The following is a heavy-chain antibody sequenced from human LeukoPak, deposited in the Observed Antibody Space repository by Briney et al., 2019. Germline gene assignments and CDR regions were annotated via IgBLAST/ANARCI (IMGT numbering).Heavy chain of an antibody. V-gene: IGHV1-69*05. Sequence: ASVKVSCKASGGTFSSYAISWVRQAPGQGLEWMGRIIPIFGTANYAQKFQGRVTITTDESTSTAYMELSGLRSEDTAVYYCARESTGYSSGWLYWGQGTLVTVSS. J-gene: IGHJ4*02. CDR2: IIPIFGTA. CDR1: GGTFSSYA. D-gene: IGHD6-19*01. CDR3: ARESTGYSSGWLY.